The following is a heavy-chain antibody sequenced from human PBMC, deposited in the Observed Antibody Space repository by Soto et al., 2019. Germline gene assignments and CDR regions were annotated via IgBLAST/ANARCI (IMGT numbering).Heavy chain of an antibody. CDR3: ARGPYYYDSSGNPPWLQH. CDR2: IYYSGST. V-gene: IGHV4-30-4*01. Sequence: QVQLQESGPGLVKPSQTLSLTCTVSGGSISSGDYYWSWIRQPPGKGLEWIGYIYYSGSTYYNPSLKSRVTISVDTSKNQFSLKLSSVTATDTAVYYCARGPYYYDSSGNPPWLQHWGQGTLVTVSS. J-gene: IGHJ1*01. CDR1: GGSISSGDYY. D-gene: IGHD3-22*01.